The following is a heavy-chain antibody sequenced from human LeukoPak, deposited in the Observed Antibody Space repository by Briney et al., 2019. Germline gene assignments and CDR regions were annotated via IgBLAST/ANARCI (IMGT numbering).Heavy chain of an antibody. Sequence: MPSETLSLTCAVYGGSFSGYYWSWIRQPPGKGLEWIGEINHSGSTNYNPSLKSRVTISVDTSKNQFSLKLSSVTAADTAVYYCARRPVTIFGVVINWFDPWGQGTLVTVSS. D-gene: IGHD3-3*01. CDR2: INHSGST. CDR1: GGSFSGYY. J-gene: IGHJ5*02. V-gene: IGHV4-34*01. CDR3: ARRPVTIFGVVINWFDP.